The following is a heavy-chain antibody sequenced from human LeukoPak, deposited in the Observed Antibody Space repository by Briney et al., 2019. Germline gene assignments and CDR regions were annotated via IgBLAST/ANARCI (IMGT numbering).Heavy chain of an antibody. J-gene: IGHJ3*02. CDR2: IYYSGST. CDR3: ARIPRYCSSTSCYTFGAFDI. Sequence: SETLSLTCTVSGGSISSSSYYWGWIRQPPGKGLEWIGSIYYSGSTYYNPSLKSRVTISVDTSKNQFSLKLSSVTAADTAVYYCARIPRYCSSTSCYTFGAFDIWGQGTMVTVSS. V-gene: IGHV4-39*07. CDR1: GGSISSSSYY. D-gene: IGHD2-2*02.